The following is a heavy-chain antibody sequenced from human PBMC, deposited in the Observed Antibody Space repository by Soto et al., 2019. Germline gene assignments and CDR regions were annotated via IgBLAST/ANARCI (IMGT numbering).Heavy chain of an antibody. J-gene: IGHJ6*02. CDR2: IRSKANSYAT. D-gene: IGHD5-18*01. V-gene: IGHV3-73*02. Sequence: EVQLVESGGGLVQPGGSLKLSCAASGFTFSGSAMHWVRQASGKGLEWVGRIRSKANSYATAYAASVKGRFTISRDDSKNTAYLQMNSLKTEDTAVYYCTRHGGGGCSYGFYYGMDVWGQGTTVTVSS. CDR3: TRHGGGGCSYGFYYGMDV. CDR1: GFTFSGSA.